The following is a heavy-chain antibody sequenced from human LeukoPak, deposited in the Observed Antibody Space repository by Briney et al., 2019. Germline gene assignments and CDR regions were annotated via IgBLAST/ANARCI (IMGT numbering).Heavy chain of an antibody. CDR1: GDSISGYY. CDR3: VAQMTTAAGGAFDI. J-gene: IGHJ3*02. CDR2: IYHSGST. V-gene: IGHV4-59*03. Sequence: PSETLSLTCTVSGDSISGYYWSWIRQPPGKGLEWIGYIYHSGSTKNNPSLKSRVTISVDTSKNQFSLKLSSVTAAVTAVYYCVAQMTTAAGGAFDIWGQGTMVTVSS. D-gene: IGHD1-1*01.